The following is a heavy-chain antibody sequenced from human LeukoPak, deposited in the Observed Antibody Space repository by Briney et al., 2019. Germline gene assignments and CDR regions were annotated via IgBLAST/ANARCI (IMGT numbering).Heavy chain of an antibody. CDR3: ARDFAYSYSYGHEDPDDY. CDR2: ISAYNGNT. V-gene: IGHV1-18*01. J-gene: IGHJ4*02. CDR1: GYTFTSYG. D-gene: IGHD5-18*01. Sequence: GASVKVSCKASGYTFTSYGISWVRQAPGQGLEWMGWISAYNGNTNYAHKLQGRVTMTTDTSTSTAYMELRSLRSDDTAVYYCARDFAYSYSYGHEDPDDYWGQGTLVTVSS.